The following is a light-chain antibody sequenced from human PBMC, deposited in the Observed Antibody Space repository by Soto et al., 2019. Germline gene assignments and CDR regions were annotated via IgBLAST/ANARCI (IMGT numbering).Light chain of an antibody. V-gene: IGKV3-20*01. CDR3: QQYGSSFRYT. CDR1: QSVNGNY. CDR2: GAS. Sequence: EIVLTQSPGTLSLSPVERATLSCRASQSVNGNYLTWYQQKPGQAPRLLIYGASSRATGIPDRFSGSGSGTDFTLTISRLEREDFAVYYCQQYGSSFRYTFGQGTKLEIK. J-gene: IGKJ2*01.